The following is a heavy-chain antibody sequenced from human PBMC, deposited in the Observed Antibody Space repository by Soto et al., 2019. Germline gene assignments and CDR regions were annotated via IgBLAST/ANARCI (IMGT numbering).Heavy chain of an antibody. CDR3: TRDSELGYDSSGYYYYGMDV. V-gene: IGHV3-49*04. J-gene: IGHJ6*02. CDR1: GFTFGDYA. CDR2: IRSKAYGGTT. D-gene: IGHD3-22*01. Sequence: GGSLRLSCPASGFTFGDYAMSWVRQAPGKGLEWVGFIRSKAYGGTTEYAASVKGRFTISRDDSKSIAYLQMNSLKTEDTAVCYCTRDSELGYDSSGYYYYGMDVWGQGTTVTVSS.